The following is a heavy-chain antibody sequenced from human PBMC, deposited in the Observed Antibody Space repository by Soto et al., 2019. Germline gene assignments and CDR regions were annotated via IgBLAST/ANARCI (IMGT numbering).Heavy chain of an antibody. CDR3: ARVWFLEY. D-gene: IGHD2-21*01. CDR2: INEDGSER. V-gene: IGHV3-7*02. CDR1: GFTFSTYW. Sequence: EVQLVESGGGLVQPGGSLRLSCAASGFTFSTYWMSWVRQTPGKGLEWVANINEDGSERYYVDSVKGRFTISRDNAKNSLYLHMNQLRCEDTAVYYCARVWFLEYSGQGSLVTVYS. J-gene: IGHJ4*02.